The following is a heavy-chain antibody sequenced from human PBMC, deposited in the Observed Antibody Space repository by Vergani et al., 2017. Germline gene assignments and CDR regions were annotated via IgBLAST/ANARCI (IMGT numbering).Heavy chain of an antibody. CDR3: AKADYDFWSGYASNYYYYRDV. Sequence: EVQLLESGGGLVQPGGSLRLSCAASGFTFTSNAMSWVRQAPGKGLEWVSAISGSGGSTYYADSVKGRFTISRDNSKNTLYLQMNSLRAEDTAVYYCAKADYDFWSGYASNYYYYRDVWGK. CDR2: ISGSGGST. D-gene: IGHD3-3*01. CDR1: GFTFTSNA. J-gene: IGHJ6*03. V-gene: IGHV3-23*01.